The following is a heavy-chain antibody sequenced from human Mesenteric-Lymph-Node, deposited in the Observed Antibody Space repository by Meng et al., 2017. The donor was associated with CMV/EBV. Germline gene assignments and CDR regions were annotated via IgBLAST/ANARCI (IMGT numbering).Heavy chain of an antibody. CDR1: GGSISNNNYY. V-gene: IGHV4-39*01. D-gene: IGHD5-24*01. CDR2: IYYSGST. CDR3: ARYVLEMATIIGWFDP. J-gene: IGHJ5*02. Sequence: SETLSLTCTVSGGSISNNNYYWGWIRQPPGKGLEWIGSIYYSGSTYYNPSLMSRVTMTTDTSTSTAYMELRSLRSDDTAVYYGARYVLEMATIIGWFDPWGQGTLVTVSS.